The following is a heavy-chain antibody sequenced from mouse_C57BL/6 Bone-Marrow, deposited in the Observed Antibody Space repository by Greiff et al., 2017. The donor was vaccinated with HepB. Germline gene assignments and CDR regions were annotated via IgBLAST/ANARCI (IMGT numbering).Heavy chain of an antibody. CDR1: GFTFSSYA. CDR2: ISDGGSYT. V-gene: IGHV5-4*03. J-gene: IGHJ2*01. CDR3: EWGDSNYYFDY. Sequence: EVKLMESGGGLVKPGGSLKLSCAASGFTFSSYAMSWVRQTPEKRLEWVATISDGGSYTYYPDNVKGRFTISRDNAKNNLYLQMSHLKSEDTAMYYCEWGDSNYYFDYWGQGTTPTVSS. D-gene: IGHD2-5*01.